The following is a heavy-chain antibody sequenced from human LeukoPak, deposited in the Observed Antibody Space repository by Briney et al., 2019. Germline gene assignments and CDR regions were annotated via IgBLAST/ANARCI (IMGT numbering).Heavy chain of an antibody. CDR2: IDSDGSST. J-gene: IGHJ4*02. CDR1: GFTFSSYW. CDR3: ARDDYGDSALDY. V-gene: IGHV3-74*01. D-gene: IGHD4-17*01. Sequence: PRRSLRLSCAAYGFTFSSYWMHWIRHAPAKGLLWVSRIDSDGSSTSYADSVKGRFTISRDNAKNTLYLQMNSLRAEDTAVFYCARDDYGDSALDYWGQGTLVTVSS.